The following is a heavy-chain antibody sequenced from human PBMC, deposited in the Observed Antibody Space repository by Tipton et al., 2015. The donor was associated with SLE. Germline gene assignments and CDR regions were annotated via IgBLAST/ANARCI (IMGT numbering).Heavy chain of an antibody. Sequence: SLRLSCAASGFSFEHYAMHWVRQAPGKGLEWVSGISWNSGDIGYADSVEGRFTISRDNAKNSLYLQMNSLRAEDTAVYYCSRSGLGSSWYGAFDIWGQGTVVTVSS. J-gene: IGHJ3*02. V-gene: IGHV3-9*01. D-gene: IGHD6-13*01. CDR2: ISWNSGDI. CDR1: GFSFEHYA. CDR3: SRSGLGSSWYGAFDI.